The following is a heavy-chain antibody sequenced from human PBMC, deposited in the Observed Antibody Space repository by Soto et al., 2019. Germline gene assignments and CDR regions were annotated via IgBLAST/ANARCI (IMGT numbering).Heavy chain of an antibody. CDR2: ISGSGGST. CDR3: AKQAPGSYPPDSYYYGMDV. Sequence: EVQLLESGGGLVQPGGSLRLSCAASGFTFSSYAMSWVRQAPGKGLEWVSAISGSGGSTYYADSVKGRFTISRDNSKNPLYLQMNSLRAEDTAVYYCAKQAPGSYPPDSYYYGMDVWGQGTTVTVSS. J-gene: IGHJ6*02. CDR1: GFTFSSYA. D-gene: IGHD1-26*01. V-gene: IGHV3-23*01.